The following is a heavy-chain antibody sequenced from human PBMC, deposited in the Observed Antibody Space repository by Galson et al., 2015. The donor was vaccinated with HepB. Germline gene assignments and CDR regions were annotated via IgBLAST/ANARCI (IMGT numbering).Heavy chain of an antibody. J-gene: IGHJ4*02. CDR3: GRNYYDSSCYYYFIDV. D-gene: IGHD3-22*01. CDR2: MSASGDTT. CDR1: TLTFRSHA. V-gene: IGHV3-23*01. Sequence: SLRLSCAASTLTFRSHAMSWVRQTPEKGLEWVSTMSASGDTTYYAGSVKGRFTVSRDNSKGTLYLQMNSLRVEDTAVYYCGRNYYDSSCYYYFIDVWGQGTLVTVSS.